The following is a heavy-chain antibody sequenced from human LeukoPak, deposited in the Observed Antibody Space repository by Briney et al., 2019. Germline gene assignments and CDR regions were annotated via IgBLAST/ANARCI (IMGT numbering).Heavy chain of an antibody. CDR2: ISRSSSYI. D-gene: IGHD5-18*01. V-gene: IGHV3-21*01. CDR1: GSTFSSYT. J-gene: IGHJ4*02. CDR3: ARRATTERGHSYGLDF. Sequence: GGSLRLSCAASGSTFSSYTMNWVRQAPGKGLEWVSSISRSSSYIYYADSMKGRFTISRDNANNSLFLQMNSLRAEDTAVYYCARRATTERGHSYGLDFWGQGTLVTVSS.